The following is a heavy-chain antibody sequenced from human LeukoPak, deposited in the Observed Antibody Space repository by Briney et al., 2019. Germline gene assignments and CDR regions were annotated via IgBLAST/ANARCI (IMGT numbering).Heavy chain of an antibody. V-gene: IGHV3-48*04. J-gene: IGHJ4*02. D-gene: IGHD4-17*01. CDR2: ISSSGSTI. CDR1: GFTFSSYA. CDR3: ARDDYGEQFDY. Sequence: PGGSLRLSCAASGFTFSSYAMSWVRQAPGKGLEWVSYISSSGSTIYYADSVKGRFTISRDNAKNSLYLQMNSLRAEDTAVYYCARDDYGEQFDYWGQGTLVTVSS.